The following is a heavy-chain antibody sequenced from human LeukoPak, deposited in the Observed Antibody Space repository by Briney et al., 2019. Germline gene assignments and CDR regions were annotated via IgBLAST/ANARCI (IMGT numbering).Heavy chain of an antibody. V-gene: IGHV4-4*07. D-gene: IGHD3-3*01. CDR1: GGSISSYY. Sequence: PSETPSLTCTVSGGSISSYYWSWIRQPAGKGLEWIGRIYTSGSTNYNPSLKSRVTMSVDTSKNQFSLKLSSVTAADTAVYYCARVRDFWSGRYYFDYWGQGTLVTVSS. CDR2: IYTSGST. CDR3: ARVRDFWSGRYYFDY. J-gene: IGHJ4*02.